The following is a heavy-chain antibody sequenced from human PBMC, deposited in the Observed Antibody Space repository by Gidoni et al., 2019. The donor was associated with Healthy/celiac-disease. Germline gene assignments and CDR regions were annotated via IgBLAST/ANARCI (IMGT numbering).Heavy chain of an antibody. CDR3: ARDRLVKGGFDAFDI. J-gene: IGHJ3*02. D-gene: IGHD3-16*02. V-gene: IGHV3-21*01. CDR2: ISSSSSYI. CDR1: GFTFSSYS. Sequence: EVQLVESGGGLVKPGGSLRLSCAASGFTFSSYSMNWVRQAPGKGLEWVSSISSSSSYIYYADSVKGRFTISRDNAKNSLYLQMNSLRAEDTAVYYCARDRLVKGGFDAFDIWGQGTMVTVSS.